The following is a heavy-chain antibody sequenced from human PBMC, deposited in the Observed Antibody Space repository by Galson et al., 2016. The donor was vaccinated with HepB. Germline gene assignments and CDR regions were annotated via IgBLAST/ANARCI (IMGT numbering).Heavy chain of an antibody. V-gene: IGHV3-23*01. Sequence: SLRLSCAASGFKFDDYGMTWVRQAPGKGLEWVSSISGGSDNTFYADSVQGRFTISRADSTHSVYLEMNSLRADDTALYYCARIRVGATAFPFDCWGQGTLVTVSS. CDR3: ARIRVGATAFPFDC. CDR1: GFKFDDYG. J-gene: IGHJ4*02. CDR2: ISGGSDNT. D-gene: IGHD3-3*02.